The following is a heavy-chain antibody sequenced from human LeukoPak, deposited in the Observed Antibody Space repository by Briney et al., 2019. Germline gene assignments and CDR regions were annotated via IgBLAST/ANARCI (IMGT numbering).Heavy chain of an antibody. CDR3: ARDRYFQY. CDR1: GFTFSSSW. J-gene: IGHJ1*01. CDR2: IKEDGSEK. V-gene: IGHV3-7*01. D-gene: IGHD1-14*01. Sequence: PGGSLRLSCAASGFTFSSSWISWVRQPPGKGLEWVANIKEDGSEKHYVDPVRGGFTISRENAKNSLHLQMNSLRAEDTAVYYCARDRYFQYWGQGTLVTASS.